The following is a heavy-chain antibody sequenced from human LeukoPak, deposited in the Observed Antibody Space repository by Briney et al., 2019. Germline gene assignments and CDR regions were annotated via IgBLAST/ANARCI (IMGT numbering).Heavy chain of an antibody. J-gene: IGHJ4*02. V-gene: IGHV4-34*01. D-gene: IGHD2-21*02. CDR2: INHSGST. Sequence: PSETLSLTCAFNGGSFSGYYWSWIRQAPGKGLEWIGEINHSGSTNYNPSLKSRVTISVDTSKNQFSLKLSSVTAADTAVYYCARGRVVVTAIPEDPRTDDYWGQGTLVTVSS. CDR1: GGSFSGYY. CDR3: ARGRVVVTAIPEDPRTDDY.